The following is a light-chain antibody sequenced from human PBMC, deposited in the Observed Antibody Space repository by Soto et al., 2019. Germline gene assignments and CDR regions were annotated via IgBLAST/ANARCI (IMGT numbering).Light chain of an antibody. Sequence: QSALTQPPSASGSPGRSVTMSCTGTSSDVGGYNYVSWYQQHPGKAPKLMIYEVSKRPSGVPDRFSGSKSGNTASLTVSGLQAEDEADYYCSSYAGGNILVVFGGGTKLTVL. J-gene: IGLJ2*01. CDR1: SSDVGGYNY. CDR3: SSYAGGNILVV. V-gene: IGLV2-8*01. CDR2: EVS.